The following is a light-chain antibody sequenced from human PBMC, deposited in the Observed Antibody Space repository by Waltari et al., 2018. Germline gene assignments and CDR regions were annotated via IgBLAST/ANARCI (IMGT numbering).Light chain of an antibody. CDR3: SSYTSSSTYV. V-gene: IGLV2-14*01. CDR1: SSDVGGYNH. Sequence: QSALTQPASVSGSPGQSITISCTGTSSDVGGYNHVSWYQQHPGQAPKPMIYDVSKRPAGFANRLSGSKSGNTASLTISGLQVEDEADYYCSSYTSSSTYVFGTGPKVTVL. J-gene: IGLJ1*01. CDR2: DVS.